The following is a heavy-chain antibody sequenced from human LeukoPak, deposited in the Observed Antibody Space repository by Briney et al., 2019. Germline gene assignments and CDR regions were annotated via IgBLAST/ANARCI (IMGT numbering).Heavy chain of an antibody. CDR2: ISGYNGKT. CDR1: GYTFNTYG. J-gene: IGHJ4*02. D-gene: IGHD3-16*02. CDR3: ARGGSVDYVWGSYRGPFDY. Sequence: ASVKVSCKASGYTFNTYGITWVRQAPGQGLEWMGWISGYNGKTKYAQKLQDRVTMTTDTSTTTAYMELRSLRSDDTAVYYCARGGSVDYVWGSYRGPFDYWGQGTLVTVSS. V-gene: IGHV1-18*01.